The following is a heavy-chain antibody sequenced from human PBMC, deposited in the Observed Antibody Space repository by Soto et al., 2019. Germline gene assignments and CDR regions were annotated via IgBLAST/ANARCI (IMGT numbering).Heavy chain of an antibody. V-gene: IGHV4-39*01. CDR3: ARRGITGSYYDAFDT. J-gene: IGHJ3*02. CDR2: IKYSGTT. D-gene: IGHD1-26*01. Sequence: GKGLEWIASIKYSGTTFYNPSLKSRVTLSVDTSKNQFALKLSSVTAAETAVYYCARRGITGSYYDAFDTWGQGTMVS.